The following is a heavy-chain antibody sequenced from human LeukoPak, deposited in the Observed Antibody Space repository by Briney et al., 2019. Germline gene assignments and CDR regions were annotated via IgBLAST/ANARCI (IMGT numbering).Heavy chain of an antibody. Sequence: SETLSLTCTVSGGSISSGSYYWGWIRQPPGKGLEWIGSIYYSGSTYYNPSLKSRVTISVDASKNQFSLKLSSVTAADTAVYYCARMYGSGSYYQPFDYWGQGTLVTVSS. CDR1: GGSISSGSYY. J-gene: IGHJ4*02. CDR2: IYYSGST. D-gene: IGHD3-10*01. V-gene: IGHV4-39*01. CDR3: ARMYGSGSYYQPFDY.